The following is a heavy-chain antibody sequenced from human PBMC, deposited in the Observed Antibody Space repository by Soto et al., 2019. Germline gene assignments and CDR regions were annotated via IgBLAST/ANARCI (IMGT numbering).Heavy chain of an antibody. J-gene: IGHJ4*02. CDR2: IDWDDDK. D-gene: IGHD3-22*01. Sequence: SGPTLVNPTQTLTLTCTFSGFSLSTSGMCVSWIRQPPGKALEWLALIDWDDDKYYSTSLKTRLTISKDTSKNQVVLTMTNMDPVDTATYYCARITDYYDSSGYFYYDYWGKGTLVTVSS. V-gene: IGHV2-70*01. CDR3: ARITDYYDSSGYFYYDY. CDR1: GFSLSTSGMC.